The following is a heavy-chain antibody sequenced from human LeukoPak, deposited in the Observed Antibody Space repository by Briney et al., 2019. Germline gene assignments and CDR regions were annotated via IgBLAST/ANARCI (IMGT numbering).Heavy chain of an antibody. CDR2: IKQDGSEK. CDR1: AFTFSSYW. D-gene: IGHD3-16*02. Sequence: GGSLRLSCAASAFTFSSYWMSWVRQAPGKGLEWVANIKQDGSEKNYVDSVKGRFTISRDNAKNSLFLQMDSLRAEDTAVYYCAKDLRLGELSLFGGFDYWGQGTLVTVSS. CDR3: AKDLRLGELSLFGGFDY. J-gene: IGHJ4*02. V-gene: IGHV3-7*05.